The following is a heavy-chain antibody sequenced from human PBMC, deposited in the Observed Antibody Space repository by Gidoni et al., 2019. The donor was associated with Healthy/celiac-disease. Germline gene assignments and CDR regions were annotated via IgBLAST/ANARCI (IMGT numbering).Heavy chain of an antibody. Sequence: QVQLQQWGAGLLKPSETLSLTCAVYGGSFSGYYWSWIRQPPGKGLEWIGEINHSGSTNYNPSLKSRVTISVDTSKNQFSLKLSSVTAADTAVYYCARGRGIAAAGTGPPPINRDYWGQGTLVTVSS. CDR3: ARGRGIAAAGTGPPPINRDY. CDR2: INHSGST. CDR1: GGSFSGYY. V-gene: IGHV4-34*01. D-gene: IGHD6-13*01. J-gene: IGHJ4*02.